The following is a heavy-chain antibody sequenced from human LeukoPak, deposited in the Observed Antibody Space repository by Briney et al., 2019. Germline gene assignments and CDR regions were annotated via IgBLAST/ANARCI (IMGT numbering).Heavy chain of an antibody. CDR1: GFTFSSYS. Sequence: GGSLRLSCAASGFTFSSYSMNWVRQAPGKGLEWVSSISSSSSYIYYADSVKGRFTISRDNAKNSLYLQMNRLRAEDTAVYYCARDRGAYYYDSSGLAHYYYGMDVWGQGTTVTVSS. V-gene: IGHV3-21*01. D-gene: IGHD3-22*01. J-gene: IGHJ6*02. CDR3: ARDRGAYYYDSSGLAHYYYGMDV. CDR2: ISSSSSYI.